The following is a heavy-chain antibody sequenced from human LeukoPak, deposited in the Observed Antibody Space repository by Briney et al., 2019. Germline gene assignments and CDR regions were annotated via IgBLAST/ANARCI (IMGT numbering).Heavy chain of an antibody. J-gene: IGHJ4*02. CDR2: ISSNGGST. D-gene: IGHD2-21*02. V-gene: IGHV3-64*01. Sequence: GGSLRLSCAASGFIFSSYAMHWVRQAPGKGLEYVSAISSNGGSTYYANSVKGRFTISRDNSKNTLYLQMGSLRAEDMAVYYCARGLSVVVTAIRWDYWGQGTLVTVSS. CDR1: GFIFSSYA. CDR3: ARGLSVVVTAIRWDY.